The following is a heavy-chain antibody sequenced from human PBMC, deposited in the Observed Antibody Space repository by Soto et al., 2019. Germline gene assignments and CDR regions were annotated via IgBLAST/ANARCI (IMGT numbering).Heavy chain of an antibody. D-gene: IGHD6-13*01. Sequence: QVQLQESGPGLVKPSETLSLTSTVSGGSISSYYWSWIRQPPGKGLEWIGYIYYSGSTNYNPSLKSRVTISVDTSKNQFSLKLRSVTAADTAVYYCATSAAGYWFDPWGQGTLVTVSS. J-gene: IGHJ5*02. CDR1: GGSISSYY. CDR3: ATSAAGYWFDP. CDR2: IYYSGST. V-gene: IGHV4-59*01.